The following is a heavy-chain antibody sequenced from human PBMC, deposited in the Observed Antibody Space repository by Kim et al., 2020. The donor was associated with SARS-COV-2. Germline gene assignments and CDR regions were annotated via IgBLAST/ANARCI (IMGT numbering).Heavy chain of an antibody. Sequence: GGSLRLSCAASGFTVSSNYMSWVRQAPGKGLEWVSVIYSGGSTYYADSVKGRFTISRDNSKNTLYLQMNSLRAEDTAVYYCARATYYYDSSGYRYYYYYGMDVWGQGTTVTVSS. CDR2: IYSGGST. J-gene: IGHJ6*02. CDR1: GFTVSSNY. V-gene: IGHV3-53*01. D-gene: IGHD3-22*01. CDR3: ARATYYYDSSGYRYYYYYGMDV.